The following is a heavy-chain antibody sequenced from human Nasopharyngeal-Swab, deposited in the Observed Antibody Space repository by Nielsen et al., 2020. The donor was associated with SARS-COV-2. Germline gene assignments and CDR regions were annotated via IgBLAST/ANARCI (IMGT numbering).Heavy chain of an antibody. CDR2: ISGSGAST. CDR1: GFTFGTFA. CDR3: VKKGQQWLADDAFDT. D-gene: IGHD6-19*01. V-gene: IGHV3-23*02. J-gene: IGHJ3*02. Sequence: GESLKISCGTSGFTFGTFAMGWVRQASGKGLEWVSVISGSGASTYYRDSVKGRFVISRDNSKNNLYLQMNNLKVEDAAIYYCVKKGQQWLADDAFDTWGQGTLVTISS.